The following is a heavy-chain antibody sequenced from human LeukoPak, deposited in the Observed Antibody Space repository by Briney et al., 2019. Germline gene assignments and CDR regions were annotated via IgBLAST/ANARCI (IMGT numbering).Heavy chain of an antibody. CDR2: IYYSGST. V-gene: IGHV4-59*08. D-gene: IGHD6-19*01. CDR1: GGSITGYY. J-gene: IGHJ4*02. CDR3: ARQRDYGSGWYGFDY. Sequence: SETLSLTCTVSGGSITGYYWSWIRQPPGKGLEGIAYIYYSGSTNYNPSLKSRVTISVDTSKNQFSLRLRSVTAADTALYYCARQRDYGSGWYGFDYWGQGSLVTVSS.